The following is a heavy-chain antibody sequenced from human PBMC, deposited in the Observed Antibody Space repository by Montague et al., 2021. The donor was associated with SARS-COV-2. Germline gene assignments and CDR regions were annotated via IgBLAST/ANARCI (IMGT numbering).Heavy chain of an antibody. CDR1: GFSFDESV. J-gene: IGHJ4*02. CDR3: TKYPASRFFSCGDPYFFDF. V-gene: IGHV3-9*01. D-gene: IGHD2-21*02. CDR2: INWNGGGI. Sequence: SLRLSCAASGFSFDESVMHWVRQAQGKGLEWVAGINWNGGGISYADSVGDRFTISRDNAKNSLYLEMNSLRPEDTALYYCTKYPASRFFSCGDPYFFDFWGRGTLVTVSS.